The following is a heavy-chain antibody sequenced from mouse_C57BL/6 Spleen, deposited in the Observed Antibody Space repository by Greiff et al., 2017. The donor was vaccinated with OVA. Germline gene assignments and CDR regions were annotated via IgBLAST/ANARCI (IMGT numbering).Heavy chain of an antibody. J-gene: IGHJ2*01. CDR3: ARSNWDGNYFDY. V-gene: IGHV7-3*01. D-gene: IGHD4-1*01. CDR1: GFTFTDYY. CDR2: IRNKANGYTT. Sequence: EVQLVESGGGLVQPGGSLSLSCAASGFTFTDYYMSWVRQPPGKALEWLGFIRNKANGYTTEYSASVKGRFTISRDNSQSILYLQMNALRAEDSATYYGARSNWDGNYFDYWGQGTTLTVSS.